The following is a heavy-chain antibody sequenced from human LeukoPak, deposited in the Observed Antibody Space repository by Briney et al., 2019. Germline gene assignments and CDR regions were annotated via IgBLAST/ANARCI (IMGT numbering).Heavy chain of an antibody. D-gene: IGHD3-22*01. Sequence: GGSLRLSCAASGSTFSSYAMSWVRQAPGKGLEWVSAISGSGGSTYYADSVKGRFTISRDNSKNTLYLQMNSLRAEDTAVYYCAKAHRLSSGYYLDWGQGTLVTVSS. CDR2: ISGSGGST. CDR3: AKAHRLSSGYYLD. CDR1: GSTFSSYA. J-gene: IGHJ4*02. V-gene: IGHV3-23*01.